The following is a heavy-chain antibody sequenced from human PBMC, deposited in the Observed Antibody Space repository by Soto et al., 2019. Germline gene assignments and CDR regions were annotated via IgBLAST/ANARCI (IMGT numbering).Heavy chain of an antibody. Sequence: GASVKASCEAGGATFSSCTISWVRQAPGQGLEWMGRIIPILGMANYAQKFQGRVTITADKSTSTAYMELSSLRSEDTAVYYCARDLDPVGGGGYYYYYHGTDVWGQGTTVTVSS. V-gene: IGHV1-69*04. D-gene: IGHD3-16*01. CDR3: ARDLDPVGGGGYYYYYHGTDV. CDR2: IIPILGMA. CDR1: GATFSSCT. J-gene: IGHJ6*02.